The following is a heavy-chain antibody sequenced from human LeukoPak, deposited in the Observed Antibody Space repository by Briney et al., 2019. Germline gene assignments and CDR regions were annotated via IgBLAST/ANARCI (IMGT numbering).Heavy chain of an antibody. V-gene: IGHV3-53*01. J-gene: IGHJ4*02. CDR2: IYGGGST. CDR3: ARELRSETYRSYYFDY. Sequence: GGSLRLSCAASGFTVSSNYMNWVRQAPGKGLEWVSIIYGGGSTYYADSVKGRFTISRDNSKNTLYLQMNSLRAEDTAVYCCARELRSETYRSYYFDYWGQGTLVTVSS. CDR1: GFTVSSNY.